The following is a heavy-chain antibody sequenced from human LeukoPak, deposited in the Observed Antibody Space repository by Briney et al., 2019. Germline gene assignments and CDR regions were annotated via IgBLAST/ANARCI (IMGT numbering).Heavy chain of an antibody. J-gene: IGHJ4*02. D-gene: IGHD6-19*01. CDR2: ISGSGSTT. Sequence: PGGSLRLSCSAFGFTFSTYGMSWVRQAPGKGLEWVISISGSGSTTFYADSVKGRFTISRDNSKNMLYLQMTSLRAEDTAVYYCAKGTSTYSSGSFDYWGRGTLVTVSS. CDR1: GFTFSTYG. CDR3: AKGTSTYSSGSFDY. V-gene: IGHV3-23*01.